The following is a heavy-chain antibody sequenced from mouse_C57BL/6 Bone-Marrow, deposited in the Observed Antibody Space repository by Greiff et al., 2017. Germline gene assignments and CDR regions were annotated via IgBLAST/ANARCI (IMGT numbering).Heavy chain of an antibody. D-gene: IGHD1-1*02. J-gene: IGHJ2*01. CDR2: IYPGSGST. V-gene: IGHV1-55*01. CDR3: ARGGNYVDY. Sequence: QVQLQQSGAELVKPGASVKMSCKASGYTFTSYWITWVKQRPGQGLAWIGDIYPGSGSTNYNEKFKSKATLTVDTSSSTAYMQLSSLTSEDSAVYYCARGGNYVDYWGQGTTLTVSS. CDR1: GYTFTSYW.